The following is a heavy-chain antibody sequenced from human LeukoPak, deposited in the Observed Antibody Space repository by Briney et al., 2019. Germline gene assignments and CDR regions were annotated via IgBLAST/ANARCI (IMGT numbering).Heavy chain of an antibody. D-gene: IGHD3-9*01. Sequence: GGSLRLSCSASGFTFSSYAVHWVRQAPGKGLEYVSAISSNGGSTYYADSVKGRFTISRDNSKNTLYLQMSSLRAEDTAVYYCVKDRGAILTGYWYYWGQGTLVTVSS. V-gene: IGHV3-64D*06. J-gene: IGHJ4*02. CDR3: VKDRGAILTGYWYY. CDR2: ISSNGGST. CDR1: GFTFSSYA.